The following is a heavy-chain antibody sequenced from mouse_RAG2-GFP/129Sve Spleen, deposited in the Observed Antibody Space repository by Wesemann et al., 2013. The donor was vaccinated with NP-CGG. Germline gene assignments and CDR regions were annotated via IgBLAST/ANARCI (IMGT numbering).Heavy chain of an antibody. CDR3: ARSMITTWFAY. J-gene: IGHJ3*01. CDR2: ISYSGST. D-gene: IGHD2-4*01. Sequence: EYMGYISYSGSTYYNPSLKSRISITRDTSKNQYYLQLNSVTTEDTATYYCARSMITTWFAYWGAKGGLWVTVSA. V-gene: IGHV3-8*02.